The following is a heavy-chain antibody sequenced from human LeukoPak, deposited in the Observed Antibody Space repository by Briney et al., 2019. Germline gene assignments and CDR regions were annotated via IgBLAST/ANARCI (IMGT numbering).Heavy chain of an antibody. CDR2: IRYDGSLK. D-gene: IGHD3-9*01. CDR1: GFTFSTYS. CDR3: AKVRAESDDNAFDI. Sequence: PGGSLRLSCAASGFTFSTYSMHWVGQAPGKGLEGVAFIRYDGSLKHYADSVQGRFTISRDNSKNTLYLQMDSLRADDTAVFYCAKVRAESDDNAFDIWGHGSMVTVSS. J-gene: IGHJ3*02. V-gene: IGHV3-30*02.